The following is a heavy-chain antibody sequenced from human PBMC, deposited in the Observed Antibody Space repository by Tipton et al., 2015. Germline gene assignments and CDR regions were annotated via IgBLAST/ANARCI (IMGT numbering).Heavy chain of an antibody. J-gene: IGHJ6*02. D-gene: IGHD4-23*01. Sequence: SLRLSCVVSGFTSSAYDMSWVRLAPGKGLEWVSSISRRGDSITYAGPVKGRFTISRDDSRNPLSLQMSSLTAGDTATYYCAGNTRGGNSHYYGLDVWGQGTTVTVSS. CDR2: ISRRGDSI. V-gene: IGHV3-23*01. CDR1: GFTSSAYD. CDR3: AGNTRGGNSHYYGLDV.